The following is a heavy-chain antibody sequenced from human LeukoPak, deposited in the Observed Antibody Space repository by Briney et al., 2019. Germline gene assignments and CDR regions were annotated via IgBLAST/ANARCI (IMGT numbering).Heavy chain of an antibody. V-gene: IGHV4-30-2*01. D-gene: IGHD2-21*02. CDR1: AGSISSGGYS. J-gene: IGHJ1*01. CDR3: ATTREIFCGGDCYSGYFQH. CDR2: IYHSGST. Sequence: PSETLSLTCAVSAGSISSGGYSWSWIRQPPGTGLEWIGYIYHSGSTYYNPSLKSRVTISVDRSKNQFSLKLSSVTAADTAVYYCATTREIFCGGDCYSGYFQHWGQGTLVTVSS.